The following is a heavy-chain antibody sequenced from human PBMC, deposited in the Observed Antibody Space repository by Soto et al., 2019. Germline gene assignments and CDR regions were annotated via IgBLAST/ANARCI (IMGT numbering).Heavy chain of an antibody. CDR2: ISWNSGSI. D-gene: IGHD3-3*01. CDR3: AKASYYDFWSGYPDY. J-gene: IGHJ4*02. Sequence: EVQLVESGGGLVQPGRSLRLSCAASGFTFDDYAMHWVRQAPGKGLEWVSGISWNSGSIGYADSVKGRFTISRDNAKNSLYLQMNSLRAEDTALYYCAKASYYDFWSGYPDYWGQGTLVTVSS. CDR1: GFTFDDYA. V-gene: IGHV3-9*01.